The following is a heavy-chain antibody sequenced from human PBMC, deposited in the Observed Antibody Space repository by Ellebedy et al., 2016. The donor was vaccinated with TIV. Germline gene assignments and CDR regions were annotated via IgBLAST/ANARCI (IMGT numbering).Heavy chain of an antibody. CDR2: IIPIFGTA. CDR3: ARDGYSYGYTTGDY. D-gene: IGHD5-18*01. J-gene: IGHJ4*02. CDR1: GGTFSSYA. V-gene: IGHV1-69*13. Sequence: SVKVSXXASGGTFSSYAISWVRQAPGQGLEWMGGIIPIFGTANYAQKFQGRVTITADESTSTAYMELSSLRSEDTAVYYCARDGYSYGYTTGDYWGQGTLVTVSS.